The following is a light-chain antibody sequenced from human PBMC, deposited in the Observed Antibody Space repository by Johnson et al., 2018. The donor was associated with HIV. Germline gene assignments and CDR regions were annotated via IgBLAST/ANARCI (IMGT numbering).Light chain of an antibody. CDR2: DNN. CDR1: SSNIGNNY. CDR3: GTWDSSLSAYV. J-gene: IGLJ1*01. Sequence: QSVLTQPPSVSAAPGQKVTISCSGSSSNIGNNYVSWYQQLPGTAPKLLIYDNNKRPSGIPDRFSGSKSGTSATLGITGLQTGDEADYYCGTWDSSLSAYVFGTGTIVTVL. V-gene: IGLV1-51*01.